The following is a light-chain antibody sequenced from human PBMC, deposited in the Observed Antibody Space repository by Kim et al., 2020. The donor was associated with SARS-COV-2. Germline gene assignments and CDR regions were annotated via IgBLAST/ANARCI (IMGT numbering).Light chain of an antibody. J-gene: IGLJ3*02. Sequence: GQRVTIPCSGSSSNIGSNYVNWYQQLPGTAPKLLIYSNNQRPSGVPDRFSGSKSGTSASLAISGLQSDDEADYYCAAWDDSLNGPVFGGGTQLTVL. CDR1: SSNIGSNY. CDR3: AAWDDSLNGPV. V-gene: IGLV1-44*01. CDR2: SNN.